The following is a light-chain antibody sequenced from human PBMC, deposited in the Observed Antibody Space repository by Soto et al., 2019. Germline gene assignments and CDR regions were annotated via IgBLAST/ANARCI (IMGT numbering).Light chain of an antibody. CDR2: EVS. Sequence: QSVLTQPASVSGSPGQSITISCTGTSSDVGTYNFVSWYQQHPGKAPKLMIYEVSSRPSGVSNRFSGSKSGNTASLTISGRHGEDEADYYGISYSSTSTPWVFGGGTKLSVL. CDR1: SSDVGTYNF. CDR3: ISYSSTSTPWV. J-gene: IGLJ3*02. V-gene: IGLV2-14*01.